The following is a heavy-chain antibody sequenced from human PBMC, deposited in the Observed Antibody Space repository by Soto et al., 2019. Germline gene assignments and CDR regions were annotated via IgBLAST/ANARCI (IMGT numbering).Heavy chain of an antibody. CDR2: ISYDGSNK. CDR1: GFTFSTYA. D-gene: IGHD2-15*01. CDR3: AIPKERSCSGGTCYGRAVDI. J-gene: IGHJ3*02. V-gene: IGHV3-30-3*01. Sequence: PGGSLRLSCAASGFTFSTYAIHWVRQAPGKGLEWVAIISYDGSNKYYVDSVKGRFTISRDNSKNTLWLQMTSLRAEDTAVYYFAIPKERSCSGGTCYGRAVDIWGQGTMVTVSS.